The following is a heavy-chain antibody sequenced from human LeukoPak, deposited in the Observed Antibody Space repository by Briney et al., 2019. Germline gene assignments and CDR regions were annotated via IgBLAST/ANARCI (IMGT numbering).Heavy chain of an antibody. CDR3: AKATWDSSGYYYELDY. Sequence: GGSLRLSCAACGFTFSSYAMSWVRQAPGKGLEWVSAISGSGGSTYYADSVKGRFTISRDNSKNTLYLQMNSLRAEDTAVYYCAKATWDSSGYYYELDYWGQGTLVTVSS. CDR1: GFTFSSYA. CDR2: ISGSGGST. V-gene: IGHV3-23*01. D-gene: IGHD3-22*01. J-gene: IGHJ4*02.